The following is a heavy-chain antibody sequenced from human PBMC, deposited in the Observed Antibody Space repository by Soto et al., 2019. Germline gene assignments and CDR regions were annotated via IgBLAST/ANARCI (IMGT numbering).Heavy chain of an antibody. J-gene: IGHJ4*02. CDR3: ARVFEDGYDTVDY. CDR2: IHPSGGST. V-gene: IGHV1-46*01. Sequence: QVQLVQSGAEVKKPGASVKVSCKASGYTFTSYYMHWVRQAPGQGLEWMEIIHPSGGSTIYAQKFQGRVTMTRDTSTSTVYMELSSLRSEDTAVYYCARVFEDGYDTVDYWGQGTLVTVSS. CDR1: GYTFTSYY. D-gene: IGHD5-12*01.